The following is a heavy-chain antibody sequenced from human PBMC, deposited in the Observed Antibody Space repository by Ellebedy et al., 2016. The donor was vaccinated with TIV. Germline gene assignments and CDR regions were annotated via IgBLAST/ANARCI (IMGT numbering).Heavy chain of an antibody. V-gene: IGHV3-48*02. J-gene: IGHJ4*02. CDR1: GFTFSRYI. Sequence: GGSLRLSCAASGFTFSRYIMNWVRQAPGKGLEWVSYISSGSSAIYYADSVKGRFTVSRDNAKNSLYLQMNTLRDEDTAVYYCARDPGYCGGDCYMDYWGQGTLVTVSS. CDR3: ARDPGYCGGDCYMDY. CDR2: ISSGSSAI. D-gene: IGHD2-21*02.